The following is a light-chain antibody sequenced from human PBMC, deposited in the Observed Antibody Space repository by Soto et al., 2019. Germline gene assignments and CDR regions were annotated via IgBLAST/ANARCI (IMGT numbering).Light chain of an antibody. Sequence: VLTQPPSVSVSPGQTATMTCSGAKLGSKYVCWYQQKPGQSPVLVIYDDSKRPSGIPERFSGSNSGNTATLTISGTQAMDEADYYCQAWDNSVVFGGGTKVTVL. J-gene: IGLJ2*01. CDR3: QAWDNSVV. V-gene: IGLV3-1*01. CDR1: KLGSKY. CDR2: DDS.